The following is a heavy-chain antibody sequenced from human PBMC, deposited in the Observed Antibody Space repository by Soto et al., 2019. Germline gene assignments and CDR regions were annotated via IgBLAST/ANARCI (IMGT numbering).Heavy chain of an antibody. J-gene: IGHJ3*02. CDR1: GFTFRNYA. D-gene: IGHD6-13*01. CDR2: IYYDGINE. V-gene: IGHV3-30*09. Sequence: QVQLVESGGGVVQPGRSLRLSCAASGFTFRNYAMHWVRQAPGKGLEWVAVIYYDGINEDYGDSVKGRFAISRDNSKNMLYLQSNSLRPEDTAVYYGAGPKSSKQGAYDIWGHGALVSVSS. CDR3: AGPKSSKQGAYDI.